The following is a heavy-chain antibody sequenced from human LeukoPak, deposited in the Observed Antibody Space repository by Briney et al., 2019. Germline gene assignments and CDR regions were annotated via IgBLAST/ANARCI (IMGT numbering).Heavy chain of an antibody. CDR1: GGSISTYY. Sequence: SETLSLTCTVSGGSISTYYWSWIRQPAGKGLEWIGYIYSTGTTNYNPSLRSRVTISVDTSKNQFSLKLTSVTAADTAVYYCARDGAFDIWGQGTMVTVSS. CDR3: ARDGAFDI. CDR2: IYSTGTT. V-gene: IGHV4-59*01. J-gene: IGHJ3*02.